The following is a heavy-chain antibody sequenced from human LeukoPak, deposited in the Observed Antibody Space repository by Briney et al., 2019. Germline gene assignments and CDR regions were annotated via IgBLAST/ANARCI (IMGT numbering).Heavy chain of an antibody. V-gene: IGHV3-30*02. Sequence: GGSLRLSCAASGFTFSSYGMHWVRQAPGKGLEWVAFIRYDGSNKYYADSVKGRFTISRDNSKNTLYLQMNSLRAEDTAVYHCAKIFAEITIYYMDVWGKGTTVTVSS. J-gene: IGHJ6*03. D-gene: IGHD3-3*01. CDR1: GFTFSSYG. CDR2: IRYDGSNK. CDR3: AKIFAEITIYYMDV.